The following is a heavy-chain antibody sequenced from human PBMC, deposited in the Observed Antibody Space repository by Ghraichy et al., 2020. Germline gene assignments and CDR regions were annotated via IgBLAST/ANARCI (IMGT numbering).Heavy chain of an antibody. J-gene: IGHJ4*02. CDR1: GFTFSSYA. CDR3: AKVGYGSGRGYFDY. Sequence: RGSLRLSCAASGFTFSSYAMSWVRQAPGKGLEWVSAIRESGGSTYYADSVKGRFTISRDNSKNTLYLQVNSLRAEDTAVYYCAKVGYGSGRGYFDYWGQGTLVTVSS. D-gene: IGHD3-10*01. V-gene: IGHV3-23*01. CDR2: IRESGGST.